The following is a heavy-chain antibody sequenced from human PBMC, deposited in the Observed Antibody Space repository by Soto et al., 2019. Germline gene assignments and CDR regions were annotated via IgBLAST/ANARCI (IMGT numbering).Heavy chain of an antibody. CDR3: ARELGYRAAAVPGLYYYYGMDV. CDR2: INPNSGGT. Sequence: ASVKVSCKASGYTFTGYYMHWVRQAPGQGLEWMGWINPNSGGTNYAQKFQGWVTMTRDTSISTAYMELSRLRSDDTAVYYCARELGYRAAAVPGLYYYYGMDVWGQGTTVTV. CDR1: GYTFTGYY. V-gene: IGHV1-2*04. J-gene: IGHJ6*02. D-gene: IGHD6-13*01.